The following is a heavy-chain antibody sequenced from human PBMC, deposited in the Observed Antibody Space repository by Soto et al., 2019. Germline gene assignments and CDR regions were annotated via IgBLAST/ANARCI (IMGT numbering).Heavy chain of an antibody. CDR1: GFPFNNAW. Sequence: GGSLRLSCAASGFPFNNAWINWVRQVPGKGLEWVGRVKSKADGGSGDYAAPVKGRFVVSRDDSKDIVYLQMNSLKIEDTGVYYCTTDSRTTLPEIRFDYWGHGTQVNVSS. V-gene: IGHV3-15*07. CDR2: VKSKADGGSG. CDR3: TTDSRTTLPEIRFDY. D-gene: IGHD1-26*01. J-gene: IGHJ4*01.